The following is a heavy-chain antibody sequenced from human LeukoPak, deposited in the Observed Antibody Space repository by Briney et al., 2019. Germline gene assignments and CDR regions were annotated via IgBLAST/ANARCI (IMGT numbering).Heavy chain of an antibody. V-gene: IGHV1-8*02. J-gene: IGHJ6*02. CDR1: GYTFTSYD. CDR2: MNPNSGNT. Sequence: GASVKVSCKASGYTFTSYDINWVRQATGQGLEWMGWMNPNSGNTGYAQKFQGRVTMTRNTSISTAYMELSSLRSEDTAVYYCARGPYYYGSGSSPFVGMDVWGQGTTVTVSS. D-gene: IGHD3-10*01. CDR3: ARGPYYYGSGSSPFVGMDV.